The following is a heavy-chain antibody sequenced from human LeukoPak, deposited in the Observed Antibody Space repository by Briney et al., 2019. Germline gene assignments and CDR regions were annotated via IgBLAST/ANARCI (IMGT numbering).Heavy chain of an antibody. CDR1: GGSFSGYY. Sequence: SETLSLTCAVYGGSFSGYYWSWIRQPPGKGLEWIVEINHSGSTNYNPSLKSRVTISVDTSKNQFSLKLSSVTAADTAVYYCARVLVVAATVGFDYWGQGTLVTVSS. CDR3: ARVLVVAATVGFDY. D-gene: IGHD2-15*01. CDR2: INHSGST. J-gene: IGHJ4*02. V-gene: IGHV4-34*01.